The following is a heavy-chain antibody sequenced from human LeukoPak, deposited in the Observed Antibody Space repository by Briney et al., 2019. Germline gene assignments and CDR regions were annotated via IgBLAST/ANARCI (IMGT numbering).Heavy chain of an antibody. CDR3: ARSYYVSGSYIPFDY. J-gene: IGHJ4*02. D-gene: IGHD3-10*01. Sequence: SETLSLTCTVSGGSISNYYWSWIRQPPGKGLEWIGYIYYSGGTNYNPSLKSRVTISVDTSKNQFSLKVSSVTAADTAVYFCARSYYVSGSYIPFDYWGQGTLVTVSS. CDR1: GGSISNYY. CDR2: IYYSGGT. V-gene: IGHV4-59*01.